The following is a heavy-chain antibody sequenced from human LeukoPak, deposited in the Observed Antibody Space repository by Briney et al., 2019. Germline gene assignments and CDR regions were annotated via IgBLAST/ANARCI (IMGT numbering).Heavy chain of an antibody. V-gene: IGHV3-23*01. CDR1: GFTFSSYA. D-gene: IGHD6-13*01. Sequence: PGGSLRLSCAVSGFTFSSYAMSWVRQAPGKGLEWVSTISGSGDNTCSADSVRGRFTISRDNSKNTLYLQMNSLRAEDTAIYYCAKVSWENYFDYWGQGTLVTVSS. CDR2: ISGSGDNT. J-gene: IGHJ4*02. CDR3: AKVSWENYFDY.